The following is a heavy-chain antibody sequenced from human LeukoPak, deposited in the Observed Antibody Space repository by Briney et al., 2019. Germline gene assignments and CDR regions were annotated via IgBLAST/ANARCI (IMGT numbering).Heavy chain of an antibody. CDR1: GFTFSSFA. CDR2: ISGSGGST. CDR3: AKDRSCSGSSCNVGS. Sequence: GGSLRLSCAASGFTFSSFAMSWFRQAPGKGLEWVSAISGSGGSTFYADSVKGRFTISRDNSKNTLFLQMNGLRAEDTAVYYCAKDRSCSGSSCNVGSWGQGTMVTVSS. V-gene: IGHV3-23*01. D-gene: IGHD2-2*01. J-gene: IGHJ3*01.